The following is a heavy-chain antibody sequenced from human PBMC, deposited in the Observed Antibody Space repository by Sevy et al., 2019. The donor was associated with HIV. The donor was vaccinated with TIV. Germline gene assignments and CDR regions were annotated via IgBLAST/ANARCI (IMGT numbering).Heavy chain of an antibody. CDR1: SGSISSGDYY. CDR2: IYYTGTT. Sequence: SETLSLTCTVSSGSISSGDYYWSWIRQSPGKGLEWIGYIYYTGTTYYNPSLKSRVTISVDTSKNQFSLKMSSVTAADTAVYYCARYSISTSPHNWFDPWGMGTLVSVSS. D-gene: IGHD2-2*01. V-gene: IGHV4-30-4*01. CDR3: ARYSISTSPHNWFDP. J-gene: IGHJ5*02.